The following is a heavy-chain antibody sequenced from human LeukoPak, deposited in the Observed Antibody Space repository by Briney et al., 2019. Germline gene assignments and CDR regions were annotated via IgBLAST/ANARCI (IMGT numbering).Heavy chain of an antibody. CDR3: AKDPNPPRIAAAPYYFDY. D-gene: IGHD6-13*01. CDR1: GFTFRSYA. V-gene: IGHV3-23*01. CDR2: ISASGGST. J-gene: IGHJ4*02. Sequence: GGSLRLSCAASGFTFRSYAMSWVRQAPGKGLEWVSGISASGGSTHYADSVKGRFTISRDNSKNTLYLQMNSLRAEDTAVYYCAKDPNPPRIAAAPYYFDYWGQGTLVTVSS.